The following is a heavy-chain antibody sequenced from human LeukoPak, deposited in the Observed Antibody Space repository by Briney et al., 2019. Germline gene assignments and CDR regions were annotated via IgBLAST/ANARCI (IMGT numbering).Heavy chain of an antibody. CDR3: ARGRPHGNDY. V-gene: IGHV3-74*01. Sequence: GGSLRLSCAASGFTFSSYWMNWVRQAPGKGLVWVSRIASDGSSTTYADSVKGRSSISRDNAKNTLYLQMNSLRVEDTAVYYCARGRPHGNDYWGQGTLVTVSS. J-gene: IGHJ4*02. CDR1: GFTFSSYW. CDR2: IASDGSST. D-gene: IGHD4-23*01.